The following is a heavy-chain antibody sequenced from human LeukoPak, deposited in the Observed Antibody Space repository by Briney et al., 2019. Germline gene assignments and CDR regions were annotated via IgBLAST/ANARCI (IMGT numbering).Heavy chain of an antibody. Sequence: GGSLRLSCAASGFTFSDYYMSWIRQAPGKGLEWVSYISSSGSTIYYADSEKGRFTISRDNAKNSLYLQMNSLRAEDTAVYYCARSDYDFWSGPGIFDYWGQGTLVTVSS. V-gene: IGHV3-11*04. CDR3: ARSDYDFWSGPGIFDY. CDR1: GFTFSDYY. J-gene: IGHJ4*02. CDR2: ISSSGSTI. D-gene: IGHD3-3*01.